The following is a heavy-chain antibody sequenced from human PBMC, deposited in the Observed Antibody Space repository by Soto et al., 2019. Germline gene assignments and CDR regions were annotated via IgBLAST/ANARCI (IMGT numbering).Heavy chain of an antibody. CDR3: AKGDNLGPKTGYAFDP. V-gene: IGHV6-1*01. J-gene: IGHJ5*02. D-gene: IGHD5-12*01. CDR1: GDSVSSNTAS. Sequence: SQTLSLPCAISGDSVSSNTASWNWIRQSPSRGLEWLGRTYFRSKWYNDYAVSVKSRIIINPDTSNNQFSLQLNSVTPEDAAVYFCAKGDNLGPKTGYAFDPWGQGIMFTVSS. CDR2: TYFRSKWYN.